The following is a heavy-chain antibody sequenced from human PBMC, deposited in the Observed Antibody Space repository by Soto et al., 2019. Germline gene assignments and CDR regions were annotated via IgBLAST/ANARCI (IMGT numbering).Heavy chain of an antibody. J-gene: IGHJ3*02. D-gene: IGHD6-13*01. V-gene: IGHV1-18*01. CDR1: GYTFTSYG. Sequence: QVQLVQSGAEVKKPGASVKVSCKASGYTFTSYGISWVRQAPGQGPEWMGRISTYNGNTNYVQKLQGRVTMTTHTSTNTAYMELRSLRYDDTAVYYCARDPGYSTTWHQAFDIWGQGTMVTVSS. CDR3: ARDPGYSTTWHQAFDI. CDR2: ISTYNGNT.